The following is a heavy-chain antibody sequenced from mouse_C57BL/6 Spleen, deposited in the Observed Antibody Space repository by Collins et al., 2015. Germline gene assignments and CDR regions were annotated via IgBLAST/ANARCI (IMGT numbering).Heavy chain of an antibody. CDR2: IYPGSGST. CDR3: ARGDVETAQVYYAMDY. Sequence: QVQLQQPGAELVKPGASVKMSCKASGYTFTSYWITWVKQRPGQGLEWIGDIYPGSGSTNYNEKFKSKATLTVDTSSSTAYMQLSSLTSEDSAVYYCARGDVETAQVYYAMDYWGQGTSVTVSS. CDR1: GYTFTSYW. D-gene: IGHD3-2*02. V-gene: IGHV1-55*01. J-gene: IGHJ4*01.